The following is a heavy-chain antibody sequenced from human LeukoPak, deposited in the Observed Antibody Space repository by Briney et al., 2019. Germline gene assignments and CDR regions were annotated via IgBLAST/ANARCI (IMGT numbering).Heavy chain of an antibody. CDR2: VKQDGSEK. CDR1: GLTFSSYW. CDR3: ARGRLWAFDI. J-gene: IGHJ3*02. Sequence: GGSLRLSYAASGLTFSSYWMSWVRQAPGKGLEWVANVKQDGSEKYYVDSVKGRFTTSRDNAKNSLYLQMDSLRAEDTAVYYCARGRLWAFDIWGQGTMVTVSS. D-gene: IGHD3-10*01. V-gene: IGHV3-7*01.